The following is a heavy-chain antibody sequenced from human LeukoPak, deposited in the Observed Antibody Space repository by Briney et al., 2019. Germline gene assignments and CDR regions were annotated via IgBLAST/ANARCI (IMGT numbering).Heavy chain of an antibody. CDR2: IYYSGST. CDR1: GGSISSSSYY. Sequence: SETLSLTCTVSGGSISSSSYYWGWIRQPPGKGLEWIGSIYYSGSTYYNPSLKGRVTISVDTSKNQFSLKLSSVTAAGTAVYFCARVRGMIQLWIFDYWGQGTLATVSS. CDR3: ARVRGMIQLWIFDY. J-gene: IGHJ4*01. D-gene: IGHD5-18*01. V-gene: IGHV4-39*07.